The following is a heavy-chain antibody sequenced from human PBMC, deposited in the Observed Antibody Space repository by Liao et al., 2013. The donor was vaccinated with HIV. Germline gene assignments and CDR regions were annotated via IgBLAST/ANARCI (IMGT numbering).Heavy chain of an antibody. V-gene: IGHV4-34*01. CDR2: INHSGST. CDR3: ARSRTMTMVGXRLPPYRTYVPRTTYTDV. J-gene: IGHJ6*03. CDR1: GGSFSGYY. Sequence: QVQLQQWGAGLLKPSETLSLTCAVYGGSFSGYYWSWIRQPPGKGLEWIGEINHSGSTNYNPSLKSRVTISVDTSKNQFSLKLSSVTAADTAVYYCARSRTMTMVGXRLPPYRTYVPRTTYTDVSD. D-gene: IGHD3-10*02.